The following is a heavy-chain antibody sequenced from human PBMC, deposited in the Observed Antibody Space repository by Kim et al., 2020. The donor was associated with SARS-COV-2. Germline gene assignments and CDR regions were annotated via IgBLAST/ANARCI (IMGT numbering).Heavy chain of an antibody. V-gene: IGHV3-30*01. CDR3: AREGIVATGSLDAFDI. J-gene: IGHJ3*02. D-gene: IGHD5-12*01. Sequence: SVKGRFTISRDNSKNTLYLQMNSLRAEDTAVYYCAREGIVATGSLDAFDIWGQGTMVTVSS.